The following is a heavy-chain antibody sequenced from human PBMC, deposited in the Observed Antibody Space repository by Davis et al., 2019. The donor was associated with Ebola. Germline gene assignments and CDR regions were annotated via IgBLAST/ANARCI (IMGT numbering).Heavy chain of an antibody. CDR1: GYTFTGYY. CDR3: ARGVADY. CDR2: INPNSGGT. J-gene: IGHJ4*02. V-gene: IGHV1-2*02. Sequence: ASVKVSCKASGYTFTGYYMHWVRQAPGQGLEWMGWINPNSGGTNYAQKFQGRVTMTRDTSISTAFMEVSSLRSDDTALYYCARGVADYWGQGTLVTVSS.